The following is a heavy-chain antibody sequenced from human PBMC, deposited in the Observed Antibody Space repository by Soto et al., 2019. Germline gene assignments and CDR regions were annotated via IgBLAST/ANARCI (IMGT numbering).Heavy chain of an antibody. J-gene: IGHJ6*02. CDR3: ARGGLDYGDYDPNYYYGMDV. CDR2: ISYDGSNK. Sequence: QVQLVESGGGVVQPGRSLRLSCAASGFTFSSYAMHWVSQAPGKGLEWVAVISYDGSNKYYADSVKGRFTISRDNSKNTLYLQMNSLRAEDTAVYYCARGGLDYGDYDPNYYYGMDVWGQGTTVTVSS. CDR1: GFTFSSYA. D-gene: IGHD4-17*01. V-gene: IGHV3-30-3*01.